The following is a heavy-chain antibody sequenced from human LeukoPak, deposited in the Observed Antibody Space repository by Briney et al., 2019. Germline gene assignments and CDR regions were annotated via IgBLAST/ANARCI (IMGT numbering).Heavy chain of an antibody. V-gene: IGHV3-23*01. Sequence: GGSLRLSCAASGFTFSSYAMSWVRQAPGKGLEWVSAISGSGGSTYYADSVKGRFTISRDNSKNTLYLQMNSLRAEDTAVYYCAREMSSGWYMENDYWGQGALVTVSS. CDR2: ISGSGGST. J-gene: IGHJ4*02. CDR1: GFTFSSYA. CDR3: AREMSSGWYMENDY. D-gene: IGHD6-19*01.